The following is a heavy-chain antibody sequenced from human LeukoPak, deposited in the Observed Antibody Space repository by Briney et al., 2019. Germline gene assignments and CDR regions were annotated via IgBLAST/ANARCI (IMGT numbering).Heavy chain of an antibody. J-gene: IGHJ4*02. CDR3: MTNCGGDC. V-gene: IGHV3-7*01. D-gene: IGHD2-8*01. CDR2: IKGDGNQK. Sequence: GGSLRLSCAASGFTFSSYGMNWVRQAPGKGLEWLANIKGDGNQKNYMDSVKGRFVISRDNAKNLLYLQMNSLKAEDTAVYYCMTNCGGDCWGQGTLVTVSS. CDR1: GFTFSSYG.